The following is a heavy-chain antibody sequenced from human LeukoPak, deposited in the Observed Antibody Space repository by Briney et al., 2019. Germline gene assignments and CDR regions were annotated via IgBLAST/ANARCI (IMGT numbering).Heavy chain of an antibody. J-gene: IGHJ4*02. CDR1: GFSFSNYD. Sequence: GGSLRLSCAASGFSFSNYDMHWVRQAPGKGLEWVAVIRYDGNNRYSADSVKGRFTISRDNSKNTLFLQMNTLRAEDTAVYYCAKGGSLGFDYWGQGTLVTVSS. CDR2: IRYDGNNR. D-gene: IGHD7-27*01. V-gene: IGHV3-30*02. CDR3: AKGGSLGFDY.